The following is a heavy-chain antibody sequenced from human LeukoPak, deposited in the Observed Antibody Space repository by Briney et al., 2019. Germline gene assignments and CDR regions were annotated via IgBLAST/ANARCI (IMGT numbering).Heavy chain of an antibody. Sequence: PSETLSLTCTVSGGSMTSSSYFWGWIRQPPGKGLEWIGIIYYSGSTYYNPSLKSRVTISVDTSKNQFSLKLSSVTAADTAVYYCARVFDSSGYYPRNYFDYWGQGTLVTVSS. CDR2: IYYSGST. D-gene: IGHD3-22*01. J-gene: IGHJ4*02. CDR3: ARVFDSSGYYPRNYFDY. V-gene: IGHV4-39*01. CDR1: GGSMTSSSYF.